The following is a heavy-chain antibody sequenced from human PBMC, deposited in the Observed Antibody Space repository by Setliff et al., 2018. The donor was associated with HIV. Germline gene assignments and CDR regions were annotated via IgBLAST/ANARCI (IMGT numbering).Heavy chain of an antibody. CDR1: QFTFSNYN. CDR3: ARALQGSRRDPDY. D-gene: IGHD3-10*01. CDR2: ISSNSNYK. V-gene: IGHV3-21*04. Sequence: GGSLRLSCVGSQFTFSNYNMNWVRQAPGKGLEWVASISSNSNYKYYASSVKGRFTISRDNAKNSLYLQMNSLRAEDTALYYCARALQGSRRDPDYWGQGTLVTAPQ. J-gene: IGHJ4*02.